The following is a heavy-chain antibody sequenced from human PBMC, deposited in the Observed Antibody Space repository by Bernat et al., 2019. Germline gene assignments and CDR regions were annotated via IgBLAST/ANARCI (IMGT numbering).Heavy chain of an antibody. CDR3: AKDPAKLLWFGELGAFDI. V-gene: IGHV3-30*18. CDR2: ISYDGSNK. J-gene: IGHJ3*02. D-gene: IGHD3-10*01. CDR1: GFTFSSYG. Sequence: QVQLVESGGGGVQPGRSLRLSCAASGFTFSSYGRPWVRQAPGKGLEWVAVISYDGSNKYYADSVKGRFTISRDNSKNTLYLQMNSLRAEDTAVYYCAKDPAKLLWFGELGAFDIWGQGTMVTASS.